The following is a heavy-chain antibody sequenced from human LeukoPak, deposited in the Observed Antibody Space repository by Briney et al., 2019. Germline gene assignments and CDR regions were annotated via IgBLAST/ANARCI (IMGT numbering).Heavy chain of an antibody. Sequence: GGSRRFSCAAFGFTFGNYGMSWVRQAPGKGLEWVSGINWNGGSTGYADSVEGRFTIFRDNAKNSQYLQMNSLRVEDTALYYCARAQTYGDSRLLLDYWGQGTLVTVSS. CDR3: ARAQTYGDSRLLLDY. V-gene: IGHV3-20*04. CDR2: INWNGGST. D-gene: IGHD4-17*01. J-gene: IGHJ4*02. CDR1: GFTFGNYG.